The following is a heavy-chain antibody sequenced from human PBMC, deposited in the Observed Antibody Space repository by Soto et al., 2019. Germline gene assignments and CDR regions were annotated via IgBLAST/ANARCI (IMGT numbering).Heavy chain of an antibody. CDR3: ARRPGSGSAFFDY. CDR1: GGSFSGYY. CDR2: INHSGST. V-gene: IGHV4-34*01. D-gene: IGHD3-10*01. Sequence: QVQLQQWGAGLLKPSETLSLTCAVYGGSFSGYYWSWIRQPPGKGLEWIGEINHSGSTNYNPSLKSRVTISVDTSMNQFSLKLSSVTAADTAVYYCARRPGSGSAFFDYWGQGTLVTVSS. J-gene: IGHJ4*02.